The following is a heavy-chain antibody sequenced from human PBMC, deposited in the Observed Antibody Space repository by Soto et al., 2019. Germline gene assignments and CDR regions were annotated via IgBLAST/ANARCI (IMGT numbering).Heavy chain of an antibody. V-gene: IGHV3-64D*06. CDR1: GFTFSSYA. J-gene: IGHJ4*02. CDR3: VKWEPHIVATSLGY. D-gene: IGHD5-12*01. CDR2: ISSNGGST. Sequence: PGGSLRLSCSASGFTFSSYAMHWVRQAPGKGLEYVSAISSNGGSTYYADSVKGRFTISRDNSKSTLYLQMSSLRAEDTAVYYCVKWEPHIVATSLGYWGQGTLVTVSS.